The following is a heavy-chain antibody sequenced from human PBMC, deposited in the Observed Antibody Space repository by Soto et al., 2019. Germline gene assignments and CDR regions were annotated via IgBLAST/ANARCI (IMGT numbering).Heavy chain of an antibody. CDR2: IYYSGST. V-gene: IGHV4-31*03. J-gene: IGHJ4*02. D-gene: IGHD6-19*01. CDR1: GGSISSGGYY. CDR3: ASSSKQWLDY. Sequence: SETLSLTCTVSGGSISSGGYYWSWIRQHPGKGLEWIGYIYYSGSTYYNPSLKSRVTISVDTSKNQFSLKLSSVTAADTAVYYCASSSKQWLDYWGQGTLVTVSS.